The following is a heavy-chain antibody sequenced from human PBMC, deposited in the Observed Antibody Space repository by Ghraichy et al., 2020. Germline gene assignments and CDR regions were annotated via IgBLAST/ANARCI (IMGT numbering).Heavy chain of an antibody. Sequence: SNISSNGDVIYYADSVKDRCTIARDNSQDTVYLQLRSLRSEDTAMYYCVKDASRIGYSYGPLDYWGQGTLVTV. J-gene: IGHJ4*02. CDR2: ISSNGDVI. V-gene: IGHV3-64D*06. CDR3: VKDASRIGYSYGPLDY. D-gene: IGHD5-18*01.